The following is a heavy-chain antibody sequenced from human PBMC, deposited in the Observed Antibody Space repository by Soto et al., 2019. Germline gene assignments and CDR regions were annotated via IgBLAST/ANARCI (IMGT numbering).Heavy chain of an antibody. CDR3: AKVWGYTYGSPHFDY. V-gene: IGHV3-23*01. CDR1: GFSFSAYA. Sequence: GGSLRLSCAASGFSFSAYAMSWVRQAPGKGLEWVSTIKGSGGSGSDTYYADSVKGRFTVSRDNSENTLYLQMNSLRVEDMAIYYCAKVWGYTYGSPHFDYWGQGTLVTVSS. CDR2: IKGSGGSGSDT. D-gene: IGHD5-18*01. J-gene: IGHJ4*02.